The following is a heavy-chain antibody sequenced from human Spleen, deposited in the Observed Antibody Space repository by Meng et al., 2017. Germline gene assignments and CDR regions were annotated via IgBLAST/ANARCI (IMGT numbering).Heavy chain of an antibody. V-gene: IGHV1-2*02. CDR2: INPNSGGT. D-gene: IGHD5-12*01. Sequence: ASVKVSCKASGYTFTSYDINWVRQAPGQGLEWMGWINPNSGGTNYAQKFQGRVTMTRDTSISTAYMELSRLRSDDTAVYYCARPWPRSGYKDYWGQGTLVTVSS. CDR1: GYTFTSYD. J-gene: IGHJ4*02. CDR3: ARPWPRSGYKDY.